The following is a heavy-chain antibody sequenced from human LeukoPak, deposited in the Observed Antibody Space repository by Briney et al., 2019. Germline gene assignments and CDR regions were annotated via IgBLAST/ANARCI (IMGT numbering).Heavy chain of an antibody. J-gene: IGHJ6*02. CDR3: ARDRVSPLMYHGMYV. CDR1: GYTFTSYA. V-gene: IGHV1-3*01. CDR2: INAGNGNT. D-gene: IGHD2-8*01. Sequence: ASVTVSCKASGYTFTSYAMHWVRQAPGQRLEWMGWINAGNGNTKYSQKFQGRVTITRDTSASTAYMELSSLRSEDTAVYYCARDRVSPLMYHGMYVWGQRTTFTVSS.